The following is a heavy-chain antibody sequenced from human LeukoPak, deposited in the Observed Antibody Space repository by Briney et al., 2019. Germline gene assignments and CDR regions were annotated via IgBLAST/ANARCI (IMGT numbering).Heavy chain of an antibody. D-gene: IGHD2-15*01. CDR3: AKFGKKVVVVAAVDLDS. Sequence: GGSLRLSCAASGFTFSSYWMHWFRQAPGKGLVWVSRVNSDGSSTTYADSVKGRFTISRDNAKNTLFLQMNSLRAEDTAVYYCAKFGKKVVVVAAVDLDSWGQGTLVTVSS. J-gene: IGHJ4*02. CDR1: GFTFSSYW. V-gene: IGHV3-74*01. CDR2: VNSDGSST.